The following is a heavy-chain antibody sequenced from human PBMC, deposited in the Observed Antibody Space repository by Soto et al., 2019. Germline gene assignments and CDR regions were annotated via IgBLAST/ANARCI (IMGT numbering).Heavy chain of an antibody. D-gene: IGHD5-12*01. CDR3: ARGVATIGP. CDR2: IYYSGST. Sequence: QVQLQESGPRLVKPSETLSLTCTVSGDSISSYYWSWIRQPPGKGPEWIGYIYYSGSTNYNPSLKSRVTISVDTPKNQFSLKLTSVTAADTAVYYCARGVATIGPWGQGTLVTVSS. J-gene: IGHJ5*02. V-gene: IGHV4-59*01. CDR1: GDSISSYY.